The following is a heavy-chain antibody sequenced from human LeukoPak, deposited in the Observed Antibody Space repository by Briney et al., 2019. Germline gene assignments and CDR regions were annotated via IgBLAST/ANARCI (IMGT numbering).Heavy chain of an antibody. D-gene: IGHD4-17*01. V-gene: IGHV1-69*01. J-gene: IGHJ3*02. CDR3: ATGGADYGDYEDAFDI. CDR2: IIPIFGTA. Sequence: GSSVKVSCKASGGTFSNYAISWVRQAPGQGLEWMGGIIPIFGTANYAQKFQGRVTITADESTSTAYMELSSLRSEDTAVYYCATGGADYGDYEDAFDIWGQGTMVTVSS. CDR1: GGTFSNYA.